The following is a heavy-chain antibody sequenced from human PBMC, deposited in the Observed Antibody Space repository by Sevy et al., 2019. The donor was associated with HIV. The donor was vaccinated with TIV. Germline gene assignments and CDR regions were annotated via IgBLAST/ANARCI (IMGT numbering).Heavy chain of an antibody. CDR1: GGTFSTYG. CDR3: ARGGGNGWYYFDY. CDR2: IIPIVGTV. V-gene: IGHV1-69*13. D-gene: IGHD6-19*01. J-gene: IGHJ4*02. Sequence: ASVKVSCKASGGTFSTYGISWVRQAPGQGPEWMGGIIPIVGTVNYAQKFQGRVTITADDSTKTAYMELSSLRSEDTAVYYCARGGGNGWYYFDYWGQETLVTVSS.